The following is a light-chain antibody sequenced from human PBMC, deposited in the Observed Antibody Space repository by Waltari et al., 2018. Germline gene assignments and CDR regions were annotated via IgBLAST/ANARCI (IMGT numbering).Light chain of an antibody. V-gene: IGLV2-8*01. Sequence: QSALTQPPSASGSPGQSVTISCTGTSSDIGGYNYVSWYQQHPGKAPKLIIYEVTTRPSGVPDRFSGSKSGNTASLTVSGLRAEDEAYYYCSSYAGSNTYVVFGGGTKLTVL. CDR2: EVT. CDR1: SSDIGGYNY. J-gene: IGLJ2*01. CDR3: SSYAGSNTYVV.